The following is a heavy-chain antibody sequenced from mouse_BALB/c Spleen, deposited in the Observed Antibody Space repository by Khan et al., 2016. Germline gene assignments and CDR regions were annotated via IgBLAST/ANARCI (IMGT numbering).Heavy chain of an antibody. J-gene: IGHJ1*01. V-gene: IGHV9-3-1*01. CDR1: GYTFTNYG. CDR3: ARYWNSYWYFDV. Sequence: QIQLVQSGPELKKPGETVKISCKASGYTFTNYGMNWVKQAPGKGLKWMGWINTYTGEPTYADDFKGRFAFSLETSASTAYLQINSLKNEDTGTYFCARYWNSYWYFDVWGAGTTVTVSS. D-gene: IGHD4-1*01. CDR2: INTYTGEP.